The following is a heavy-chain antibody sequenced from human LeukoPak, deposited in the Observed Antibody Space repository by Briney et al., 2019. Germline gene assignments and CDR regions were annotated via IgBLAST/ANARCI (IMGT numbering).Heavy chain of an antibody. CDR1: GFTFSSYW. J-gene: IGHJ6*02. Sequence: PGGSLRLSCAASGFTFSSYWMSWVRQAPGKGLEWVANIKQDGSEKYYVDSVKGRFTISRDNAKNSLYLQMNSLRAEDTAVYYCARAGGSGSYKESSHYYYYGMDVWGQGTTVTVSS. CDR2: IKQDGSEK. CDR3: ARAGGSGSYKESSHYYYYGMDV. V-gene: IGHV3-7*01. D-gene: IGHD3-10*01.